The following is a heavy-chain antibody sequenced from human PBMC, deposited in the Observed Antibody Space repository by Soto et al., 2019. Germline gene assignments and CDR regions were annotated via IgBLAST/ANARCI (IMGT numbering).Heavy chain of an antibody. CDR3: TINYYDTSGYSIDL. Sequence: GGSLRLSCAASGFTFSAHYMDWVRQTPEKGLEWVGRSRNKDNSYITEYAASVKGRFTLSRDDSKSSLYLQMNSLKTEDMAVYYCTINYYDTSGYSIDLWGQGTKVTVSS. CDR1: GFTFSAHY. V-gene: IGHV3-72*01. D-gene: IGHD3-22*01. J-gene: IGHJ3*01. CDR2: SRNKDNSYIT.